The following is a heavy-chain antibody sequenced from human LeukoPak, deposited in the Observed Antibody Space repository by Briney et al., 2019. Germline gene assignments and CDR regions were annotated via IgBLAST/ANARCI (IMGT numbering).Heavy chain of an antibody. CDR3: ARDYIPFESGSYWTLGWFDP. CDR2: IYYSGST. CDR1: GGSISSYY. Sequence: SETLSLTCTVSGGSISSYYWSWIRQPPGKGLEWIGYIYYSGSTNYNPSLKSRVTISVDTSKNQFSLKLSSVTAADTAVYYCARDYIPFESGSYWTLGWFDPWGQGTLVTVSS. V-gene: IGHV4-59*01. D-gene: IGHD3-10*01. J-gene: IGHJ5*02.